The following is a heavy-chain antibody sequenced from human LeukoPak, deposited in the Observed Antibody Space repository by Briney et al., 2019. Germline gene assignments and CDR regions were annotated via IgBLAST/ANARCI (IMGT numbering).Heavy chain of an antibody. J-gene: IGHJ2*01. CDR1: GDPINSYY. D-gene: IGHD2-21*01. CDR3: ARTAYARFFDL. V-gene: IGHV4-59*01. Sequence: SETLSLTCTVSGDPINSYYWSWIRQPPGKGLEWIGHIYYSGSTNYNPSLKSRVTISIDTSKNQFSLKLSSVTAEDTAVYYCARTAYARFFDLWGRGTLVTVSS. CDR2: IYYSGST.